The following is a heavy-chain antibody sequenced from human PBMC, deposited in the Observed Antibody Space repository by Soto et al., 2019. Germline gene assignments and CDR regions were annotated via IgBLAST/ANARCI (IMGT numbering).Heavy chain of an antibody. D-gene: IGHD1-26*01. CDR3: ARERSDLPPDH. J-gene: IGHJ4*02. CDR2: ISPKNGDT. V-gene: IGHV1-18*01. Sequence: GSVKVSCKASGYTFSDYGVSWVRQAPGQGLEWVGWISPKNGDTNYAQKFRGRVTMTADTVTSTVYLDLRRLKSDDTAVYYCARERSDLPPDHWGQGTQVTVSS. CDR1: GYTFSDYG.